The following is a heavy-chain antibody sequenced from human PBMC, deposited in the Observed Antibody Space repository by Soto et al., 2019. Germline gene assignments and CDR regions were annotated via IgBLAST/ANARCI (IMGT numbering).Heavy chain of an antibody. CDR1: AFTFDSHT. J-gene: IGHJ4*02. V-gene: IGHV3-21*01. CDR3: TREVQPGVRREYDY. D-gene: IGHD1-1*01. CDR2: IDSGGSRT. Sequence: EAHLVESGGGLVKPGGSLRLSCEASAFTFDSHTMNWVRQAPGKGLEWVSSIDSGGSRTFYADTVKGRFTISRDNAKNSLFLQMNSLRAEDTAVYFCTREVQPGVRREYDYWAQGTLVTVSS.